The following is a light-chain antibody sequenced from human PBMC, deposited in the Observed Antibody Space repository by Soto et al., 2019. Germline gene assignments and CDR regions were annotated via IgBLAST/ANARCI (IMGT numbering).Light chain of an antibody. CDR2: WAS. V-gene: IGKV4-1*01. J-gene: IGKJ5*01. CDR3: QQYYSTPLT. CDR1: QSVLYSSNNKNY. Sequence: DIVMTQSPDSLAAALGERATINCKSSQSVLYSSNNKNYLAWYQQKPVQPPKLLIYWASTRESGVPDRFSGSGSGTDFTLTISSLQAEDVAVYYCQQYYSTPLTFGQGTRLEIK.